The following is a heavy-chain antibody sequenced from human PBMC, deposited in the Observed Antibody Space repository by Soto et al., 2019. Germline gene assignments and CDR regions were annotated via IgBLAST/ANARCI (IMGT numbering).Heavy chain of an antibody. CDR1: GYIFTGHW. J-gene: IGHJ3*01. CDR3: ARALKDTGIAHHAFDL. CDR2: IYPGDSDT. D-gene: IGHD5-18*01. V-gene: IGHV5-51*01. Sequence: GESLKISCKGSGYIFTGHWIGWVRQMPGKGLEWLGIIYPGDSDTRYSPSFQGQVTISADKSITTAYLQWSSLKASDTAMYYCARALKDTGIAHHAFDLWGQGTMVTVS.